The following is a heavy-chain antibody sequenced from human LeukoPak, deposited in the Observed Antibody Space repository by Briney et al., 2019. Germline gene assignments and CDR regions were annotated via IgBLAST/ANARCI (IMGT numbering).Heavy chain of an antibody. J-gene: IGHJ4*02. CDR3: ARDDSPEGGAEIGY. D-gene: IGHD3-22*01. CDR2: ISYDGSNK. Sequence: GGSLRLSCAASGFTFSSYAMHWVRQAPGKGLEWVAVISYDGSNKYYADSVKGRFTISRDNSKNTLYLQMNSLRAEDTAVYYCARDDSPEGGAEIGYWGQGTLVTVSS. CDR1: GFTFSSYA. V-gene: IGHV3-30*04.